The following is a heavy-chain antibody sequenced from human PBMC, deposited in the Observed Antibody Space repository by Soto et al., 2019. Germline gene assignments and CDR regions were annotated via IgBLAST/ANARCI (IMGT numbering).Heavy chain of an antibody. CDR2: IYYSGST. D-gene: IGHD3-10*01. CDR1: GGSISSYY. J-gene: IGHJ5*02. Sequence: SETLSLTCTVSGGSISSYYWSWIRQPPGKGLEWIGYIYYSGSTNYNPSLKSRVTISVDTSKNQFSLKLSSVTAADTAVYYCARGGSITMLRGVPTPYNWFDPWGRGTLVTVSS. CDR3: ARGGSITMLRGVPTPYNWFDP. V-gene: IGHV4-59*01.